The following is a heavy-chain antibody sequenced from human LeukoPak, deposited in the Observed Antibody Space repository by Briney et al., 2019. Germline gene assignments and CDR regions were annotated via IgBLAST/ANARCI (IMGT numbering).Heavy chain of an antibody. V-gene: IGHV4-39*07. CDR3: ARDSSSGWYHDY. Sequence: SETLSLTCTVSGDSVSSRSYYWGWIRQPPGKGLEWIGSIYYSGSTYQDPSLKSRVTISVDTSKNQFSLKLTSVNAADTAVYYCARDSSSGWYHDYWGQGTLVTVSS. J-gene: IGHJ4*02. CDR2: IYYSGST. CDR1: GDSVSSRSYY. D-gene: IGHD6-19*01.